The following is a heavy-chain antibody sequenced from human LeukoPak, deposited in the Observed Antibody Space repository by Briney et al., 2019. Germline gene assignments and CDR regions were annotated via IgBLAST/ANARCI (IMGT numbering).Heavy chain of an antibody. D-gene: IGHD3-16*01. Sequence: QPGGSLRLSCAASGSTFSSYAMSWVRQAPGKGLEWVSAISGSGGSTYYADSVKGRFTISRDNSKNTLYLQMNSLRAEDTAVYYCAKVPPRGRGGGPYYYYGMDVWGQGTTVTVSS. CDR2: ISGSGGST. J-gene: IGHJ6*02. V-gene: IGHV3-23*01. CDR1: GSTFSSYA. CDR3: AKVPPRGRGGGPYYYYGMDV.